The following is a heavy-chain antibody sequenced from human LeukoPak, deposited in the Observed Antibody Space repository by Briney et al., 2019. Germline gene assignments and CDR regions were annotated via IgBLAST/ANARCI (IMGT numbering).Heavy chain of an antibody. CDR3: ATYPGPTIQGSFDY. J-gene: IGHJ4*02. CDR2: IYYTGSA. D-gene: IGHD5-18*01. V-gene: IGHV4-59*08. CDR1: GGSISTYY. Sequence: PSETLSLTCTVSGGSISTYYGSWIRQPPGKGLEWIAYIYYTGSANYNPSLKSRVTISVDTSKNQFSLKLSSVTAADTAMYYCATYPGPTIQGSFDYWGQGTLVTVSS.